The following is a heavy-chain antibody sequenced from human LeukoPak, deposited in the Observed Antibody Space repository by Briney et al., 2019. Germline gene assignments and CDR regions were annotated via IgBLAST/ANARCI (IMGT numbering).Heavy chain of an antibody. CDR2: INHSGST. CDR3: ARGAVGATTIDY. CDR1: GGSFSGYY. Sequence: PSETLSLTCAVYGGSFSGYYWSWIRQPPGKGLEWTGEINHSGSTNYNPSLKSRVTISVDTSKNQFSLKLSSVTAADTAVYYCARGAVGATTIDYWGQGTLVTVSS. V-gene: IGHV4-34*01. D-gene: IGHD1-26*01. J-gene: IGHJ4*02.